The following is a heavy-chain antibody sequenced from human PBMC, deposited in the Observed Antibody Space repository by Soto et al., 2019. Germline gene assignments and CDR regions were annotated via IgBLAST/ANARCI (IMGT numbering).Heavy chain of an antibody. Sequence: SETLSLTCTVSGGSISSYYWSWIRQPPGKGLEWIGYIYYSGSTNYNPSLKSRVTISVDTSKNQFSLKLSSVTAADTAVYYCARVFLGYSGYELKYYFDYWGQGTLVTVSS. CDR3: ARVFLGYSGYELKYYFDY. CDR2: IYYSGST. V-gene: IGHV4-59*01. D-gene: IGHD5-12*01. CDR1: GGSISSYY. J-gene: IGHJ4*02.